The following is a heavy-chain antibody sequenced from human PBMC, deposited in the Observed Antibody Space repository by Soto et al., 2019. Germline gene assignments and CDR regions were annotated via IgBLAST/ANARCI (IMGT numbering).Heavy chain of an antibody. CDR1: GGSISSGGYY. D-gene: IGHD3-9*01. CDR3: AREGLVGNWFDP. Sequence: QVQLQESGPGLVKLSQTLSLTCTVSGGSISSGGYYWSWIRQHPGKGLEWIGYIYYSGSTYYNPSLKSRVTISVDTSKNQFSLKLSSVTAADTAVYYCAREGLVGNWFDPWGQGTLVTVSS. J-gene: IGHJ5*02. V-gene: IGHV4-31*03. CDR2: IYYSGST.